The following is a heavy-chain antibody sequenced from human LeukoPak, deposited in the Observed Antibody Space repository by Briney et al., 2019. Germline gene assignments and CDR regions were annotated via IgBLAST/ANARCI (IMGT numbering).Heavy chain of an antibody. CDR1: GFTFSGSA. CDR3: TRDLTDY. J-gene: IGHJ4*02. CDR2: IRSKANSYAT. Sequence: GGSLRLSCAASGFTFSGSAMRWVRQASGKGLEWVGRIRSKANSYATAYAASVKGRLTISRDDSKNTAYLQMNSLKTEDTAVYYCTRDLTDYWGQGTLVTVSS. V-gene: IGHV3-73*01.